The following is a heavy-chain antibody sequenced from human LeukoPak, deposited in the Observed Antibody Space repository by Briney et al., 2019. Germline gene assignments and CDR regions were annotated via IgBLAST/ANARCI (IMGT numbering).Heavy chain of an antibody. V-gene: IGHV4-39*07. CDR2: IYYSGST. CDR3: AHSPHCRGGNCYSGWFDP. CDR1: GGSISSNSYY. J-gene: IGHJ5*02. Sequence: SETLSLTCAVSGGSISSNSYYWGWIRQPPGKGLEGIGSIYYSGSTYYNPSLKSRVTISVDTSKNQFSLKLSSVTAADTAVYYCAHSPHCRGGNCYSGWFDPWGQGTLVTVSS. D-gene: IGHD2-15*01.